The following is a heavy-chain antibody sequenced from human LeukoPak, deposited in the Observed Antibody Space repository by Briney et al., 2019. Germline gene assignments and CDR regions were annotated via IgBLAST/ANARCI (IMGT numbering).Heavy chain of an antibody. CDR3: AKSDTYRFDC. V-gene: IGHV3-48*02. J-gene: IGHJ4*02. CDR2: ISSSSSII. D-gene: IGHD2-21*02. CDR1: GFTFSSYS. Sequence: GGSLRLSCAASGFTFSSYSMNWVRQAPGKGLEWLSYISSSSSIIYYADSVKGRFTISRDNAKNSLYLQMNSLRDEDTAVYYCAKSDTYRFDCWGQGTLVTVSS.